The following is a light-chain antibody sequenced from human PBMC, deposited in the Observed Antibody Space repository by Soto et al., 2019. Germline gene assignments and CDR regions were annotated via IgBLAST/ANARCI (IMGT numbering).Light chain of an antibody. CDR3: QQYNNWPPWT. J-gene: IGKJ1*01. CDR2: DAS. Sequence: EIVLTQSPATLSLSPGERAILSCRASQSVGTYLAWYQQKPGQAPRLLIYDASNRATGIPARFGGSGSGTEFTLTISSLQSEDFAVYYCQQYNNWPPWTFGQGTKVDIK. CDR1: QSVGTY. V-gene: IGKV3-11*01.